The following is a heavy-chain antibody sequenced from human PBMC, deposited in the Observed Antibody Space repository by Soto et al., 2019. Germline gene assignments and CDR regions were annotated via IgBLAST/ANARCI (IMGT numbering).Heavy chain of an antibody. CDR1: GFTFDDYA. CDR3: AKAHEEYWYFDL. CDR2: ISWNSGSI. J-gene: IGHJ2*01. Sequence: EVQLVESGGGLVQPGRSLRLSCAASGFTFDDYAMHWVRQAPGKGLEWVSGISWNSGSIGYADSVKGRFTISRDNAKNALYLQMNSLRPEDTALYYCAKAHEEYWYFDLWGRGTLVTVSS. V-gene: IGHV3-9*01.